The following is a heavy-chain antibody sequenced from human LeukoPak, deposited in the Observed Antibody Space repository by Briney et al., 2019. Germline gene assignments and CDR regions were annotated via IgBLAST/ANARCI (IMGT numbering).Heavy chain of an antibody. V-gene: IGHV4-61*01. CDR2: VYYSGST. CDR3: ARLSLDNWFDP. D-gene: IGHD3-16*02. Sequence: SETLSLTCTVSGGSVSSASYYWSWIRQPPGRGLEWIAYVYYSGSTKYNPSLKSGVTISVDTSKNQFSLKLRSVTAADTAIYYCARLSLDNWFDPWGQGTLVTVSS. J-gene: IGHJ5*02. CDR1: GGSVSSASYY.